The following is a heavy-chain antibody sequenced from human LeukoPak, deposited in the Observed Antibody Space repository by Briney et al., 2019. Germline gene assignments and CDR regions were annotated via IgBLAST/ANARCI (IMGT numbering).Heavy chain of an antibody. D-gene: IGHD5-18*01. V-gene: IGHV3-33*06. CDR2: IWYDGSNK. J-gene: IGHJ6*03. CDR3: AKLSTTMVPHHYYYYMDV. Sequence: GGSLRLSCAASGFSFSSYGMHWVRQAPGKGLEWVAVIWYDGSNKYYADSVKGRFTISRDNSKNTLYLQMNSLRAEDTAVYYCAKLSTTMVPHHYYYYMDVWGKGTTVTVSS. CDR1: GFSFSSYG.